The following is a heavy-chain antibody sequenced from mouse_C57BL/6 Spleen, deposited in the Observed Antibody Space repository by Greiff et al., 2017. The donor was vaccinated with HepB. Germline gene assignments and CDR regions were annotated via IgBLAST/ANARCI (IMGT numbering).Heavy chain of an antibody. CDR3: ARGGAQATWFAY. J-gene: IGHJ3*01. CDR2: INPYNGGT. Sequence: VQLQQSGPVLVKPGASVKMSCKASGYTFTDYYMNWVKQSHGKSLEWIGVINPYNGGTSYNQKFKGKATLTVDKSSSTAYMELNSLTSEDSAVYYCARGGAQATWFAYWGQGTLVTVSA. D-gene: IGHD3-2*02. V-gene: IGHV1-19*01. CDR1: GYTFTDYY.